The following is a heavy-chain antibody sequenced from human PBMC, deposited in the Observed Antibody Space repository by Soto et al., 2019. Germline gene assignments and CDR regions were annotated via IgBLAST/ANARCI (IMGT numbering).Heavy chain of an antibody. D-gene: IGHD2-15*01. CDR2: ISGNSGST. Sequence: PWGSLLLFCASSVFNFSIYAMSWVRQAPGMGLEWVSSISGNSGSTYYADFVRGRFTISRDKSKNTLYLQMNSLRAEDTAVYYCAKDIVVVVAAGDAFDIRGQGTMVTVSS. V-gene: IGHV3-23*01. CDR1: VFNFSIYA. CDR3: AKDIVVVVAAGDAFDI. J-gene: IGHJ3*02.